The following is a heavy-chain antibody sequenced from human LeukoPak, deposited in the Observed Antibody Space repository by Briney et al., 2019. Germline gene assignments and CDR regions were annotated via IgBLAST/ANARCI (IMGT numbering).Heavy chain of an antibody. J-gene: IGHJ1*01. CDR1: GFTFPNAW. Sequence: GGSLRLSCAASGFTFPNAWIYWVRQAPGKGLEWDGRIKKKTDRRTTDYAAPVEGRFTISRDDSRNTVYLQMDSLKTEDTAVYYCVTDGGQLPYFTYWGQGTLVTVSS. V-gene: IGHV3-15*01. CDR2: IKKKTDRRTT. CDR3: VTDGGQLPYFTY. D-gene: IGHD3-3*01.